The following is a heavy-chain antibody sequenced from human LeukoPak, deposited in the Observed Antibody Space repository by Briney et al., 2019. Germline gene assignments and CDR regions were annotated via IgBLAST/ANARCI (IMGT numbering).Heavy chain of an antibody. CDR1: GRSISSYY. CDR3: ARHLILVAAAGDAFDI. D-gene: IGHD6-13*01. Sequence: SETLSLTCTVSGRSISSYYWSWIRQPPGKGLEGVGDIYYSWCPNYNPSLKSRVTISVDTSKNQFSLNPSSVTPADTAVYYSARHLILVAAAGDAFDIWGQGTMVTVSS. J-gene: IGHJ3*02. CDR2: IYYSWCP. V-gene: IGHV4-59*08.